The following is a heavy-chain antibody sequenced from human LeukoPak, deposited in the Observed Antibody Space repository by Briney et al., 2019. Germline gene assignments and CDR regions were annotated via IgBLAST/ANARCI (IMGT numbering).Heavy chain of an antibody. Sequence: SQTLSLTCIYPGGSIPTSGSYGVGIRQHPGKGLEWIGYIYYGGRTNYNPSLKSPVTISVDTSKNQFSLKLISVTAADTALYDYVRGINNGLLCVWGRGPVILVS. CDR1: GGSIPTSGSY. CDR2: IYYGGRT. D-gene: IGHD2-8*01. J-gene: IGHJ2*01. V-gene: IGHV4-31*01. CDR3: VRGINNGLLCV.